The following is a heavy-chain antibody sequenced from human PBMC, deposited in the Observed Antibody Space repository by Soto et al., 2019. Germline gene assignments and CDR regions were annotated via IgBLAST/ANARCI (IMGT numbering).Heavy chain of an antibody. CDR3: ARDRSTDFGLDV. CDR1: GSPFTDYV. Sequence: SLRLSCVDSGSPFTDYVMSWVRQVPGKGLEWVSSISDGGERTDYRDSVRGRFTISRDNARFTLHLQMNSLRVDDTATYFCARDRSTDFGLDVWGQGTTVTVSS. J-gene: IGHJ6*02. D-gene: IGHD3-3*01. V-gene: IGHV3-23*01. CDR2: ISDGGERT.